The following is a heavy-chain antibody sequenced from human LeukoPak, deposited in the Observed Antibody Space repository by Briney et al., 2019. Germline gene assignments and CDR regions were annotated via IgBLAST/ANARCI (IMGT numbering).Heavy chain of an antibody. CDR2: ISSSSSYI. CDR1: GFTLSGYN. CDR3: ASSSERDYDFWSGYPLGY. D-gene: IGHD3-3*01. Sequence: GGSLRLSCAASGFTLSGYNMNWVRQAPGKGLEWVPSISSSSSYIYYADSVKGRFTISRDNAKNSLYLQMNSLRAEDTAVYYCASSSERDYDFWSGYPLGYWGQGTLATVSS. J-gene: IGHJ4*02. V-gene: IGHV3-21*01.